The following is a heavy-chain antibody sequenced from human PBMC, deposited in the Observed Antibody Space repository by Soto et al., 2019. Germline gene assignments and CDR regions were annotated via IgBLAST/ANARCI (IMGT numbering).Heavy chain of an antibody. V-gene: IGHV4-39*01. Sequence: QLQLQESGPGLVKPSETLSLTCTVFGGSISSSSSYWDWIRQSPEKGLEWIGAIYYSGPTYYNPSLKSRVTISVDTSRNQFSLKLTSVTAADTALSYCARTGYDQTEYYFDSWGQGTLVTVSS. CDR1: GGSISSSSSY. D-gene: IGHD5-12*01. J-gene: IGHJ4*02. CDR3: ARTGYDQTEYYFDS. CDR2: IYYSGPT.